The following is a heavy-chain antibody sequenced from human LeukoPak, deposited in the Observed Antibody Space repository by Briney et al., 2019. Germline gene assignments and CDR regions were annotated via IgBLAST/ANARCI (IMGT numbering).Heavy chain of an antibody. V-gene: IGHV4-34*01. D-gene: IGHD3-3*01. Sequence: SETLSLTCGVFGGSFSGYSWNWIRQAPGKGLEWIGDISYTGDTNYSPSLKSRVAISMDTSKNQFSLELTSVTAADTAIYYCARVQGQFLESLFDSHFDYWGQGTLVTVSS. CDR1: GGSFSGYS. CDR3: ARVQGQFLESLFDSHFDY. CDR2: ISYTGDT. J-gene: IGHJ4*02.